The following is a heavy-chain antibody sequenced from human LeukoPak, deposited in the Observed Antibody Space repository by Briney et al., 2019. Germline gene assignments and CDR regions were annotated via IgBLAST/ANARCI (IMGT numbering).Heavy chain of an antibody. D-gene: IGHD6-13*01. CDR2: ISSSSSTI. J-gene: IGHJ6*03. Sequence: GGSLRLSCAASGFTFSSYSMNWVRQAPGKGLEWVSYISSSSSTIYYADSVKGRFTISRDNAKNSLYLQMNSLRAADTAVYYCARETPTAATGTYYYYYLAVRGKGPTVTVSS. CDR3: ARETPTAATGTYYYYYLAV. V-gene: IGHV3-48*04. CDR1: GFTFSSYS.